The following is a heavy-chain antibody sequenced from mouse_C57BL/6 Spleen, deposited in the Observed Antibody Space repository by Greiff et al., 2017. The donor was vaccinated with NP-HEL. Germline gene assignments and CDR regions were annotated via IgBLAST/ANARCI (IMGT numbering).Heavy chain of an antibody. V-gene: IGHV1-61*01. D-gene: IGHD2-5*01. J-gene: IGHJ2*01. Sequence: QVQLKQSGAELVRPGSSVKLSCKASGYTFTSYWMDWVKQRPGQGLEWIGNIYPSDSETHYNQKFKDKATLTVDKSSSTAYMQLSSLTSEDSAVYYCARLGDSNYGYFDCWGQGTTLTVSS. CDR3: ARLGDSNYGYFDC. CDR1: GYTFTSYW. CDR2: IYPSDSET.